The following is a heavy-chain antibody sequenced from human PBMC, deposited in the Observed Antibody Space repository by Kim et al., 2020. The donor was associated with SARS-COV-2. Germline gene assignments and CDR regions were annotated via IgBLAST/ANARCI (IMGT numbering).Heavy chain of an antibody. J-gene: IGHJ4*02. CDR2: INPNSGVT. CDR1: GYTFTGYY. V-gene: IGHV1-2*06. Sequence: ASVKVSCKASGYTFTGYYMHWVRQATGQGLEWMGRINPNSGVTNYAQKFQGRVTMTRDTSTSTAYMELSRLRSDDTAVYYCAAYSSSWNFDYWGQGTLVTVSS. D-gene: IGHD6-13*01. CDR3: AAYSSSWNFDY.